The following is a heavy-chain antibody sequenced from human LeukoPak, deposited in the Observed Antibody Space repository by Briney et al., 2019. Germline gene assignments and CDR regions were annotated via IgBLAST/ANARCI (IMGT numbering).Heavy chain of an antibody. CDR1: GFTFSSVW. Sequence: GGSLRLSCTASGFTFSSVWMSWVRQAPGKGLQWVGRIRKTADGGTADYAAPVQGRFSISRDDSKKTLYLQMNSLKTEDTAVYYCTTGGSTAGNWGQGTLVTVSS. J-gene: IGHJ4*02. V-gene: IGHV3-15*01. CDR2: IRKTADGGTA. CDR3: TTGGSTAGN.